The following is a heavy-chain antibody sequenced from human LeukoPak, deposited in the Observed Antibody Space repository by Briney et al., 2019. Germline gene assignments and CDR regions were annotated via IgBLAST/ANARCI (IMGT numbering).Heavy chain of an antibody. V-gene: IGHV1-69*01. Sequence: ASVKVSCKASGGTFSIYAISWVRQAPGQGLEGMGGIIPIFGTANYAQKCQGRVTITADESTSTAYMELSSLRSEDTAVYYCARDRVVPAALGAFDIWGQGTMVTVSS. D-gene: IGHD2-2*01. J-gene: IGHJ3*02. CDR1: GGTFSIYA. CDR2: IIPIFGTA. CDR3: ARDRVVPAALGAFDI.